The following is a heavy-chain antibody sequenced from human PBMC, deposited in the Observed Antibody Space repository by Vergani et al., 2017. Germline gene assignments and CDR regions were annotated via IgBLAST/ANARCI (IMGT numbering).Heavy chain of an antibody. CDR1: GGSISSSNW. CDR3: ARVGAYYDDSSGYYYFDD. J-gene: IGHJ4*02. Sequence: QVQLQESGPGLVKPPGTLSLTCAVSGGSISSSNWWSWVRQPPGKGLEWIGEIYHSGSTNYNPSLKSRVTISVDKSKNQFSLKLSSVTAADTAVYYCARVGAYYDDSSGYYYFDDWGQGTLVTVSS. V-gene: IGHV4-4*03. D-gene: IGHD3-22*01. CDR2: IYHSGST.